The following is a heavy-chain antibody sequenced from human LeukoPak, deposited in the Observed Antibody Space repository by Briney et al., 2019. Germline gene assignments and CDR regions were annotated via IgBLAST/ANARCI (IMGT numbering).Heavy chain of an antibody. D-gene: IGHD3-10*01. V-gene: IGHV1-8*01. J-gene: IGHJ4*02. Sequence: ASVKVSCKASGYTFTSYDINWVRQATGQGLEWMGWMNPNSGNTGYAQKFQGRVTMTRNTSISTAYMELSSLRSEDTAVYYCARGRLLWFGELLGSDYWGQGTLVTVSS. CDR2: MNPNSGNT. CDR1: GYTFTSYD. CDR3: ARGRLLWFGELLGSDY.